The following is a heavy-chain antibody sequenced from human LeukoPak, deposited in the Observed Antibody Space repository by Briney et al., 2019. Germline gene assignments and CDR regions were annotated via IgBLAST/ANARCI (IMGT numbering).Heavy chain of an antibody. CDR3: ARNSGSYSGHFDY. CDR1: GGSIRSYH. V-gene: IGHV4-59*01. CDR2: ISYSGST. J-gene: IGHJ4*02. D-gene: IGHD1-26*01. Sequence: SETLSLTCTVSGGSIRSYHWSWIRQPPGKGLEWIGYISYSGSTNYNPSLKSRVTISVDTSKNQFFLKLSAVTAADTAMYYCARNSGSYSGHFDYWGQGSLVTVSS.